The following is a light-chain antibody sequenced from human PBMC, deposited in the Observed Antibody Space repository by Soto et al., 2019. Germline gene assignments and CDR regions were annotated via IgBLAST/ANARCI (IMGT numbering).Light chain of an antibody. CDR2: DAS. J-gene: IGKJ4*01. CDR3: QQRRSWPLT. Sequence: EIVLTQSPATLSLSPGERATLSCRASQSVGTYFAWYQQKPGQAPRLLIYDASNRATGIPARFSGSGSGTEFTLTISSLEPEDSAVYYCQQRRSWPLTFGGGTNVEIK. V-gene: IGKV3-11*01. CDR1: QSVGTY.